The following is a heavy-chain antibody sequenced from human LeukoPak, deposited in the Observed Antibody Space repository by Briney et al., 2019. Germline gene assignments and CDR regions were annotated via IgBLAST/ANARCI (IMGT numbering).Heavy chain of an antibody. CDR3: ARNQGHNYGSGTIMIGY. CDR2: ISSSSSYI. V-gene: IGHV3-21*01. Sequence: PGGSLRLSCAASGFTFSSYSMNWVRQAPGKGLEWLSSISSSSSYIYYVDSVKGRFTISRDNAKNSMYLQMNSLRAEDTAVYYCARNQGHNYGSGTIMIGYWGQGTLVTVSS. D-gene: IGHD3-10*01. CDR1: GFTFSSYS. J-gene: IGHJ4*02.